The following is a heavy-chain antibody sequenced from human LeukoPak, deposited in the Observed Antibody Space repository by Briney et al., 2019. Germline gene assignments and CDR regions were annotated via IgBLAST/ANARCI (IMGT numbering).Heavy chain of an antibody. J-gene: IGHJ4*02. CDR3: ARGWSIAAAGVDY. V-gene: IGHV1-2*04. Sequence: GASVKVSCKASGYTFTGYYMHWVRQAPGQGLEWMGWINPNSGGTNYAQKFQGWVTMTRDTSISTAYMELSRLRSDDTAVYYCARGWSIAAAGVDYCGQGTLVTVSS. CDR1: GYTFTGYY. CDR2: INPNSGGT. D-gene: IGHD6-13*01.